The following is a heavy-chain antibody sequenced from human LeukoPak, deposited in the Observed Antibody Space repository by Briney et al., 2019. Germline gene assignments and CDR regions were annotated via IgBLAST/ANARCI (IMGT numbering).Heavy chain of an antibody. Sequence: SETLSLTCTVSGGSFSSGTYYWSWIRQPPGKGLEWIGYIYYSGTTNYNPSLKSRVTISVDTSKNQFSLKLSSVTAADTAVYYCARDRVRGNSNPFFDSGAREPWSPSPQ. CDR3: ARDRVRGNSNPFFDS. V-gene: IGHV4-61*01. CDR2: IYYSGTT. J-gene: IGHJ4*02. D-gene: IGHD4-11*01. CDR1: GGSFSSGTYY.